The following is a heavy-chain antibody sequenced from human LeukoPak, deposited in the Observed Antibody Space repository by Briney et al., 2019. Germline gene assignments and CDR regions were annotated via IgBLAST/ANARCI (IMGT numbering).Heavy chain of an antibody. CDR3: ARLVVVAATGGYYMDV. V-gene: IGHV3-11*01. CDR2: ISSSGCTI. CDR1: GFTFSDYY. D-gene: IGHD2-15*01. Sequence: GGSLRLSCAASGFTFSDYYMSWIRQAPGKGLEWVSYISSSGCTIYYADSVKGRFTISRDNAKNSLYLQMNSLRAEDTAVYYCARLVVVAATGGYYMDVWGKGTTVTVSS. J-gene: IGHJ6*03.